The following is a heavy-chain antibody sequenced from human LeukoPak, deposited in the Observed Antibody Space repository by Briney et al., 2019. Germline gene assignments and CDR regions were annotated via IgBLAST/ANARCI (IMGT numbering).Heavy chain of an antibody. CDR2: INPNSGGT. Sequence: GASVKVSCKASGYTFTGYYLHWVRQAPGQGLEWMGWINPNSGGTNYAQKFQGRVTMTRDTSISTAYMELSRLRSDDTAVYYCARTVRGVIYHPLDYWGQGTLVTVSS. CDR3: ARTVRGVIYHPLDY. CDR1: GYTFTGYY. J-gene: IGHJ4*02. D-gene: IGHD3-10*01. V-gene: IGHV1-2*02.